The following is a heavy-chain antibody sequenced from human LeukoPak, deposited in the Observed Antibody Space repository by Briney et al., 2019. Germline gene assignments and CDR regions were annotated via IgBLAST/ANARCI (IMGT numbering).Heavy chain of an antibody. CDR2: IYSDGSSY. V-gene: IGHV3-74*03. J-gene: IGHJ4*02. D-gene: IGHD1-26*01. CDR1: GFTFSSYA. Sequence: GGSLRLSCAASGFTFSSYAMSWVRQAPGKGLVWVSRIYSDGSSYTADSVKGRFTISRDNAKDTLYLQMNSLRVEDTAVYYCARGGGIYGLWDYWGQGTLVTVSS. CDR3: ARGGGIYGLWDY.